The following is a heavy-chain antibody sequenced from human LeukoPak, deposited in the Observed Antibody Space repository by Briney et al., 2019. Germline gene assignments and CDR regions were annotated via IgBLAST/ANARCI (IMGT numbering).Heavy chain of an antibody. CDR1: GFTFSSYG. J-gene: IGHJ6*03. D-gene: IGHD6-13*01. V-gene: IGHV3-30*18. CDR2: ISYDGSNK. Sequence: PGGSLRLSCAASGFTFSSYGMHWVHQAPGKGLEWVAVISYDGSNKYYADSVKGRFTISRDNSKNTLYLQMNSLRAEDTAVYYCAKDGRPSIAAAGTISYYYYMDVWGKGTTVTVSS. CDR3: AKDGRPSIAAAGTISYYYYMDV.